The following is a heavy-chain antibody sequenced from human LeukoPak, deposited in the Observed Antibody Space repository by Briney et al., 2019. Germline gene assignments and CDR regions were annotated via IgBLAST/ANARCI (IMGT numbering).Heavy chain of an antibody. D-gene: IGHD1-26*01. CDR2: IYPGDSDT. CDR1: GYRFTNNW. J-gene: IGHJ4*02. CDR3: ARRYSGSYVYYFDY. Sequence: GESLKISCKGSGYRFTNNWIAWVRQMPGKGLEWMGIIYPGDSDTRYSPSFQGQVTISADKSISTAYLQWSSLKASDTAMYYCARRYSGSYVYYFDYWGQGTLVTVSS. V-gene: IGHV5-51*01.